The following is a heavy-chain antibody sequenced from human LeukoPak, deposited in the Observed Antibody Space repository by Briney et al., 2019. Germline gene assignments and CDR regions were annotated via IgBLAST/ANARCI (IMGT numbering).Heavy chain of an antibody. CDR3: ARVGSWCSSTSCPDAFDI. CDR2: INHSVSN. CDR1: GGSFSGFY. V-gene: IGHV4-34*01. Sequence: SQTLSLTCAVYGGSFSGFYWSWIRQPPGKGREWNGEINHSVSNNYNPSLKSRATISGEPSKEQLSLKLSSVTPAATAVYDFARVGSWCSSTSCPDAFDIWGQGTMVTVSS. J-gene: IGHJ3*02. D-gene: IGHD2-2*01.